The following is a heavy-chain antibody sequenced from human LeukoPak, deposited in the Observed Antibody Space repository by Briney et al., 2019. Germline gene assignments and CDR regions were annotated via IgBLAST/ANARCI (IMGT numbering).Heavy chain of an antibody. CDR2: ISYDGSNK. V-gene: IGHV3-30-3*01. Sequence: PGRSLRLSCAASGFTFSSYAMHWVRQAPGKGLEWVAVISYDGSNKYYADSVKGRFTISRDNSKNTLYLQMNSLRAEDTAVHYCAPITMTFLDYWGQGTLVTVSS. CDR3: APITMTFLDY. CDR1: GFTFSSYA. D-gene: IGHD3-22*01. J-gene: IGHJ4*02.